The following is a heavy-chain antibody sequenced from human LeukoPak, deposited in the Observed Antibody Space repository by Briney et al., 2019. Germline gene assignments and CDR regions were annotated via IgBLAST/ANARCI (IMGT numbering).Heavy chain of an antibody. Sequence: HPGGSLRLSCAASGFTFSSYAMHWVRQAPGKGLEWVAVISYDGSNKYYADSVKGRFTISRDNSKNTLYLQMNSLRAEDTAVYYCARDVGPIAVAGRSDYWGQGTLVTVSS. CDR2: ISYDGSNK. V-gene: IGHV3-30*01. J-gene: IGHJ4*02. CDR3: ARDVGPIAVAGRSDY. D-gene: IGHD6-19*01. CDR1: GFTFSSYA.